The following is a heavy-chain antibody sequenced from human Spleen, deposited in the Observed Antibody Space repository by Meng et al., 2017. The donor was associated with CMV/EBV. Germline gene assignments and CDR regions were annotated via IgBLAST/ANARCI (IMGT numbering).Heavy chain of an antibody. CDR1: GFTFSTYT. CDR3: ARAVGTMVRGVIDY. D-gene: IGHD3-10*01. Sequence: GESLKISCAASGFTFSTYTMHWVRQAPGKGLEWVSSISSSRSYIHYRDSVKGRFTISRDNAKNSLYLQMNSLRAEDTAVYYCARAVGTMVRGVIDYWGQGTLVTVSS. V-gene: IGHV3-21*01. J-gene: IGHJ4*02. CDR2: ISSSRSYI.